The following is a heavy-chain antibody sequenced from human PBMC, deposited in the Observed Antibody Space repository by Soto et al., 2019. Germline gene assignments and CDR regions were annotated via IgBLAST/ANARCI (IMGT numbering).Heavy chain of an antibody. CDR2: ISAYNGNT. CDR3: ASLDNYYDSSGYQYYFDY. V-gene: IGHV1-18*01. CDR1: GYTFTSYG. D-gene: IGHD3-22*01. J-gene: IGHJ4*02. Sequence: QVQLVQSGAEVKKPGASVKVSCKASGYTFTSYGISWVRQAPGQGLAWMGWISAYNGNTNSAQKLQGRVTMTTDTSTSTAYMELRSLRSYDTAVYYCASLDNYYDSSGYQYYFDYWGQGTLVTVSS.